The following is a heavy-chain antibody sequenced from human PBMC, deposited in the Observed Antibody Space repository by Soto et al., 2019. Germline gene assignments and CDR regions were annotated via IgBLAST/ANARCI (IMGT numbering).Heavy chain of an antibody. CDR1: GFTFSSYC. Sequence: PGGSLRLSCAASGFTFSSYCMSWVRQAPGKGLEWISYISSSSATIYYADSVKGRFTVSRDNAKSSLYLQMNSLRDEDTAVYYCASAPREYCSSISCSYYYYDMDVWGQGTTVTVSS. J-gene: IGHJ6*02. V-gene: IGHV3-48*02. CDR3: ASAPREYCSSISCSYYYYDMDV. CDR2: ISSSSATI. D-gene: IGHD2-2*01.